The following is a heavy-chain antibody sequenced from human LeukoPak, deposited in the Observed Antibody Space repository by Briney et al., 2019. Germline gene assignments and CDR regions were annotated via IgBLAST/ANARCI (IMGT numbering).Heavy chain of an antibody. CDR3: ARAISGGSPITASDY. D-gene: IGHD2-15*01. V-gene: IGHV1-2*02. J-gene: IGHJ4*02. CDR2: INPNSGDT. CDR1: GYTFTSYY. Sequence: ASVKVSCKASGYTFTSYYMHWVRQAPGQGLEWMGWINPNSGDTNYAQNFQGRVTMTRDTSISTAYMELSRLRSDDTAVYYCARAISGGSPITASDYWGQGTLVTVSS.